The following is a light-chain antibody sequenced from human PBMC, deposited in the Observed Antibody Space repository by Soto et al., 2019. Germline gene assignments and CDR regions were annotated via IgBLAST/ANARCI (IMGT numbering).Light chain of an antibody. CDR2: SDN. J-gene: IGLJ2*01. Sequence: QSGLTQPPSASGTPGQRVTVSCSGSSSNVGSNYVSWYQQLPGTAPQLLIYSDNQRPSGDPDRFSGSKSGTSASLAISGLRSEDEADYYCSAWDDTLSRRVFGGGTKLPVL. CDR3: SAWDDTLSRRV. V-gene: IGLV1-47*02. CDR1: SSNVGSNY.